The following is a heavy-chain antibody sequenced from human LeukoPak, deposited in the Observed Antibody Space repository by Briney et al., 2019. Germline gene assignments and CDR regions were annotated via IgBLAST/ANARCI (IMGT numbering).Heavy chain of an antibody. CDR1: GYTFTSYD. Sequence: GASVKVSCKASGYTFTSYDINWVRQATGQGLEWMGWMNPNSGNTGYAQRFQGRVTMTRNTSISTAYMELSSLRSEDTAVYYCARGFSLRFLEWLPHQFDYWGQGTLVTVSS. D-gene: IGHD3-3*01. J-gene: IGHJ4*02. CDR2: MNPNSGNT. V-gene: IGHV1-8*01. CDR3: ARGFSLRFLEWLPHQFDY.